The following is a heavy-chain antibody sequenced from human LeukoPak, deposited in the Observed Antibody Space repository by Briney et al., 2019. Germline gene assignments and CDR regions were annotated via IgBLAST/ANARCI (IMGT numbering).Heavy chain of an antibody. CDR1: RHTFTGYY. V-gene: IGHV1-2*02. Sequence: ASVKVSCKASRHTFTGYYMHWVRQAPGQGLEWMGWINPNSGGTKYAQQFLGRVTMTTDTSTSTAYMELRSLRSDDTAVYYCARDRAGWELPQQDYWGQGTLVTVSS. D-gene: IGHD1-26*01. CDR2: INPNSGGT. CDR3: ARDRAGWELPQQDY. J-gene: IGHJ4*02.